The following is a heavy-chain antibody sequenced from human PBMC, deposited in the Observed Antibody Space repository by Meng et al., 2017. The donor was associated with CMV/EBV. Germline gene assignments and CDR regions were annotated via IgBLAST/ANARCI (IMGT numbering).Heavy chain of an antibody. J-gene: IGHJ4*02. V-gene: IGHV4-4*07. Sequence: QVQVQGAGPGLVKPSETRSLTCSVSGGFFSGFFWTWIRQPAGKGLEWIGRIYSTGGTNYNPSFESRVTISLDGSNNQFSLKLNSVTAADTAIYYCARERGDDSGYNFDSWGQGTLVTVSS. D-gene: IGHD3-22*01. CDR2: IYSTGGT. CDR1: GGFFSGFF. CDR3: ARERGDDSGYNFDS.